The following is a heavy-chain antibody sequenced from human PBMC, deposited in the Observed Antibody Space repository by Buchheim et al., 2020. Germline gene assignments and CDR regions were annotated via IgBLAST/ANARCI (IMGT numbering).Heavy chain of an antibody. J-gene: IGHJ5*02. D-gene: IGHD4-23*01. V-gene: IGHV4-39*07. CDR2: IYYSGST. CDR1: GGSISSSSYY. CDR3: ARDYQRWYAKNWFDP. Sequence: QLQLQESGPGLVKPSETLSLTCTVSGGSISSSSYYWGWIRQPPGKGLEWIGSIYYSGSTYYNPSLKSRVTISVDTSKNQFSLKLSSVTAADTAVYYCARDYQRWYAKNWFDPWGQGTL.